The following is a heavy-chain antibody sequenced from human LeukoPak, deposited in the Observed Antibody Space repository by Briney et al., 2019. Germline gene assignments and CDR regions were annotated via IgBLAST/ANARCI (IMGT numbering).Heavy chain of an antibody. J-gene: IGHJ4*02. V-gene: IGHV1-58*01. CDR2: IVVGSGNT. D-gene: IGHD1-26*01. CDR1: GFTFTSSA. CDR3: AAGGGYSGSNWGVDY. Sequence: GASVKVSCKASGFTFTSSAVQWVRQARGQRLEWIGWIVVGSGNTNYAQKFQERVTITRDMSTSTAYMELSSLRSEDTAVYYCAAGGGYSGSNWGVDYWGQGTLVTVSS.